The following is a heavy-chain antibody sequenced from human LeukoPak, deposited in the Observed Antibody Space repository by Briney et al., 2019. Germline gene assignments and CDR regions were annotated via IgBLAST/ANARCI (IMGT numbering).Heavy chain of an antibody. V-gene: IGHV3-48*01. CDR1: GFTFSTHN. CDR3: ARWDDSGIY. J-gene: IGHJ4*02. Sequence: SGGSLRLSCADSGFTFSTHNMNWVRQAPGKGLEWVSYITASSGTIYYADSVKGRFTISRDNAKNSLYLQMNSLRAEDTAVYYCARWDDSGIYWGQGTLVTVSS. D-gene: IGHD3-10*01. CDR2: ITASSGTI.